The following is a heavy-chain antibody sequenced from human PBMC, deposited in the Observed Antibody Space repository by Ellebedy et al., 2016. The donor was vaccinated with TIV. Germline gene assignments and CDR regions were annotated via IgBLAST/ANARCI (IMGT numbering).Heavy chain of an antibody. CDR3: TRGPTHGGFDY. J-gene: IGHJ4*02. CDR2: VVDGYRK. V-gene: IGHV3-30*03. D-gene: IGHD3-16*01. CDR1: GFTFSNYN. Sequence: GESLKISCVASGFTFSNYNMNWVRQSPGKGLEWLAHDVVDGYRKYYADSVEGRFTTSRDNSKNTVFLQMNSLRPEDTAVYYCTRGPTHGGFDYWGQGTLVTVSS.